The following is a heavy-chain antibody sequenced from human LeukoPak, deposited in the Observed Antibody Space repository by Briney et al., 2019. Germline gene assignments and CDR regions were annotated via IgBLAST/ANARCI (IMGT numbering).Heavy chain of an antibody. Sequence: SETLSLACAVYGGSFSGYYWSWIRQPPGKGLEWIGEINHSGSTNYNPSLKSRVTISVDTSKNQFSLKLSSVTAADTAVYYCARGVLRFLEWLIWFDPWGQGTLVTVSS. CDR1: GGSFSGYY. D-gene: IGHD3-3*01. CDR2: INHSGST. CDR3: ARGVLRFLEWLIWFDP. J-gene: IGHJ5*02. V-gene: IGHV4-34*01.